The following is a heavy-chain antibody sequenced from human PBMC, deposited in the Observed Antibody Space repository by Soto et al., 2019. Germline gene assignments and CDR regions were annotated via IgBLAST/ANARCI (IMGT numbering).Heavy chain of an antibody. CDR3: ARDVDSWGLGVAMCINPYYYYYGMDV. D-gene: IGHD2-8*01. V-gene: IGHV1-18*01. CDR1: GYTFTSYG. J-gene: IGHJ6*02. Sequence: QVQLVQSGAEVKKPGASVKVSCKASGYTFTSYGISWVRQAPGQGLEWMGWISAYNGNTNYAQKLQGRVTMTTDTPTSTAYMEMRSLRSDDTAVYYCARDVDSWGLGVAMCINPYYYYYGMDVWGQGTTVTVSS. CDR2: ISAYNGNT.